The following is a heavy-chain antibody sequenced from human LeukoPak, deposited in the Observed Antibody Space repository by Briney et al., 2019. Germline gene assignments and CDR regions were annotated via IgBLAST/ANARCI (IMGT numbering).Heavy chain of an antibody. D-gene: IGHD4-23*01. CDR2: IIPILGIA. CDR3: ARGEDDYGGKVGTWYFDL. CDR1: GGTFTSYA. V-gene: IGHV1-69*04. J-gene: IGHJ2*01. Sequence: SVKVSCKASGGTFTSYAISWVRQAPGQGVNWMGRIIPILGIAKYAQKFQGRVTITADKSTSTAFMELSTLRSEDPAVYYGARGEDDYGGKVGTWYFDLWGRGTLVTVSS.